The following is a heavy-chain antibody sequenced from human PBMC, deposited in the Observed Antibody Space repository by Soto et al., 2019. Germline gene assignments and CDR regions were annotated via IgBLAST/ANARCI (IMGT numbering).Heavy chain of an antibody. J-gene: IGHJ5*02. CDR3: ARDMHAGFTHYFDP. CDR1: GYSISSGYY. V-gene: IGHV4-38-2*02. D-gene: IGHD1-26*01. CDR2: IYHSGST. Sequence: PSETLSLTCAVSGYSISSGYYWGWIRQPPGKGLEWIGSIYHSGSTYYNPSLKSRVTISVDTSKNQFSLKLGSVTAADTAVYYCARDMHAGFTHYFDPWGQGTLVTVSS.